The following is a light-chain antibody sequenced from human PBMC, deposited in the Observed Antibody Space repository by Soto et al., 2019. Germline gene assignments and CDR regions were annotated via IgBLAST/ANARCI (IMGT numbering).Light chain of an antibody. CDR2: GAS. Sequence: LSVSPGERATLSCRASQSISRTLAWYQQKSGQAPRLLIYGASNRATGIPDRFSGSGSGTDFTLTISRLEPEDFAVYYCQQYNNWPPTFGQGTRLEIK. CDR1: QSISRT. J-gene: IGKJ5*01. CDR3: QQYNNWPPT. V-gene: IGKV3D-15*01.